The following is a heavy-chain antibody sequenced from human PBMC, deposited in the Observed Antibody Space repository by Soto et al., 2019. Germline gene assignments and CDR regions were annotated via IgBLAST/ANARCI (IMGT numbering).Heavy chain of an antibody. CDR3: ARHSDYDILIPPFAY. CDR2: ISYSGNT. Sequence: NPSETLSLTCTVSGDSISSYYWIWIRQSPKKGLEWIGYISYSGNTNYNPSLNSRVTIPIGTSKNQFSLKLTSVTAADTAVYYCARHSDYDILIPPFAYWGQGTLVTVSS. V-gene: IGHV4-59*01. D-gene: IGHD3-9*01. J-gene: IGHJ4*02. CDR1: GDSISSYY.